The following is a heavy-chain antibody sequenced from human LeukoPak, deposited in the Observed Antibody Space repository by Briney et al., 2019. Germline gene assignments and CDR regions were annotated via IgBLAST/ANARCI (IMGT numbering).Heavy chain of an antibody. V-gene: IGHV4-38-2*02. D-gene: IGHD6-13*01. Sequence: SETLSLTCSVSGYSISSAYYWGWIRQPPGKGREWIGSFYHSGSTYYNPSLKSRVTISVDTSKNQFSLKLSSVTAADTAVYYCARHPIAAAGRPRKWFDPWGQGTLVTVSS. CDR2: FYHSGST. CDR3: ARHPIAAAGRPRKWFDP. J-gene: IGHJ5*02. CDR1: GYSISSAYY.